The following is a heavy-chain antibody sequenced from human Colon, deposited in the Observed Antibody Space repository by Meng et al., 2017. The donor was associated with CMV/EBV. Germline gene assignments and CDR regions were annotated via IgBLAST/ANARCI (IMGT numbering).Heavy chain of an antibody. CDR3: VKTSYSYASGFPDY. V-gene: IGHV3-23*03. CDR1: GFTFSNYA. D-gene: IGHD3-16*01. J-gene: IGHJ4*02. CDR2: IFSGGSNT. Sequence: GGSLRLSCAASGFTFSNYAMTWVRQTPGKGLEWVSLIFSGGSNTFYADSVKARFTISRDNSKNTLYLQMNSLRVEDTAMYYCVKTSYSYASGFPDYWGQGTLVTVSS.